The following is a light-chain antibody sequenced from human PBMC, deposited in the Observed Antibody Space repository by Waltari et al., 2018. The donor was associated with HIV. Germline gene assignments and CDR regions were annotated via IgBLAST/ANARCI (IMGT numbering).Light chain of an antibody. CDR2: NGS. CDR3: HVLDRSSDHHV. J-gene: IGLJ1*01. Sequence: SHVLTQSPSVSVAPGQTASITCWGNNPGRKSVHWYQQKAGQAPVLVGYNGSDRPSGIPERFSGSRSGNTATLTISRVEAGDEADYYCHVLDRSSDHHVFGPGTKVTVL. CDR1: NPGRKS. V-gene: IGLV3-21*02.